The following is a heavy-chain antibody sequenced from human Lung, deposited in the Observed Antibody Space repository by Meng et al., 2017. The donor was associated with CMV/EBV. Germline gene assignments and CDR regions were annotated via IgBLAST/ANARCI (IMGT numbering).Heavy chain of an antibody. V-gene: IGHV3-74*01. Sequence: GESXKISCAASGFTFSNYWIHWVHQAPGKGLEWVSRINTDGSSTAYADSVKGRFTISRDNAKNTVFLHISSVRAEDTAVFYCARDPVRGDLDYWGQGTLVTVSS. CDR3: ARDPVRGDLDY. CDR1: GFTFSNYW. CDR2: INTDGSST. D-gene: IGHD3-10*01. J-gene: IGHJ4*02.